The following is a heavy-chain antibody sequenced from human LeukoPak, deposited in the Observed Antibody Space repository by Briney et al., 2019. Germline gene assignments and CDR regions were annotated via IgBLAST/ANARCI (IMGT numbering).Heavy chain of an antibody. J-gene: IGHJ4*02. V-gene: IGHV3-33*01. CDR2: IWYDGSNK. D-gene: IGHD5-18*01. Sequence: GGSLRLSCAASGFTFSSYGMHWVRQAPGKGLEWAAVIWYDGSNKYYADSVKGRFTISRDNSKNTLYLQMNSLRAEDTAVYYCARDRGYSYGFDYWGQGTLVTVSS. CDR3: ARDRGYSYGFDY. CDR1: GFTFSSYG.